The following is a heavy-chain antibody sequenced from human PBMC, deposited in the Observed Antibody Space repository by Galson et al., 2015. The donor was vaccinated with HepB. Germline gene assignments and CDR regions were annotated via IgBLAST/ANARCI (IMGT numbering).Heavy chain of an antibody. J-gene: IGHJ4*02. V-gene: IGHV3-53*04. CDR3: ARASPEYGLTYYLDS. CDR1: GFSVSSNY. CDR2: IYSGGNT. D-gene: IGHD3-10*01. Sequence: SLRLSCALSGFSVSSNYMTWVRQTLGKGLEWVSVIYSGGNTKIADSVKGRFTISRQGATNTLFLQMDRLTTEDTAVYYCARASPEYGLTYYLDSWGQGTPVTVSS.